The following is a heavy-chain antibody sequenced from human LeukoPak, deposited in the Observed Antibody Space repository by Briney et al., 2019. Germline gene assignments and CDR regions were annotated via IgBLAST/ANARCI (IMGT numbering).Heavy chain of an antibody. CDR1: GFTFSSYS. J-gene: IGHJ4*02. CDR3: ARDPGGGGDYYFDY. D-gene: IGHD5-12*01. CDR2: ISSSSSYI. V-gene: IGHV3-21*01. Sequence: PGGSLRLSCAASGFTFSSYSMNWVRQAPGKGLEWVSSISSSSSYIYYADSVKGRFTISRDNAKNSLYLQMNSLRAEDTAVYYCARDPGGGGDYYFDYWGQGTLVTVSS.